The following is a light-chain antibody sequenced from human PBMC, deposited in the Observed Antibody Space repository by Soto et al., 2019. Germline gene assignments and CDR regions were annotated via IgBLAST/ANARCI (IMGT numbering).Light chain of an antibody. CDR1: QAMACW. V-gene: IGKV1-12*01. CDR3: QQTLSFPPT. J-gene: IGKJ1*01. Sequence: IQWTQPPPPLSAPLVAMVTTPCRGLQAMACWLAWYQQKPGEAPKLLIFTGSLLHSGVPPRFSGSGSGTDFTLTISSLQPEDFATYYCQQTLSFPPTFGQGTKV. CDR2: TGS.